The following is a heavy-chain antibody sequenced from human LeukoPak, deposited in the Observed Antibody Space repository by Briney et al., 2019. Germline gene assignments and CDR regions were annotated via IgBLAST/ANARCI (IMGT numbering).Heavy chain of an antibody. D-gene: IGHD3-3*01. CDR2: IYYSGST. CDR3: ARGRREFWSGLKTPYYYYGMDV. Sequence: SGTLSLTCTVSGGSVSSGSYYWSWIRQPPGKGLEWIGYIYYSGSTNYNPSLKSRVTISVDTSKNQFSLKLSSVTAADTAVYYCARGRREFWSGLKTPYYYYGMDVWGQGTTVTVSS. J-gene: IGHJ6*02. CDR1: GGSVSSGSYY. V-gene: IGHV4-61*01.